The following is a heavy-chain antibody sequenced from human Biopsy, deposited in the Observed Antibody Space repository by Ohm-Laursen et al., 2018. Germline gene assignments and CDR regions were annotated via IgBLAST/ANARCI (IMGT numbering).Heavy chain of an antibody. Sequence: SETLSLTCNVSGGDINNYYWSWIRQPAGKGLEWIGRIYPGGSTNYSPSLQSRVTISVDTSKNHFSLRLRSVTPADTAMYYCARDRGFYSDRTVPGYFDLWGRGTLVTVSS. V-gene: IGHV4-4*07. D-gene: IGHD3-22*01. CDR1: GGDINNYY. CDR2: IYPGGST. CDR3: ARDRGFYSDRTVPGYFDL. J-gene: IGHJ2*01.